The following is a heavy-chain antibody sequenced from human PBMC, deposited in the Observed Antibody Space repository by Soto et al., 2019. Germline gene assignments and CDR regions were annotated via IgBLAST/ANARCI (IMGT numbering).Heavy chain of an antibody. D-gene: IGHD5-12*01. V-gene: IGHV3-21*01. Sequence: GGSLRLSCAASGFTFSSYSMNWVRQAPGKGLEWVSSISSSSSYIYYADSVKGRFTISRDNAKNSLYLQMNSLRAEDTAVYYCARSGFGDIVATIEFNWDQFSWFDPWGQGTLVTVSS. CDR1: GFTFSSYS. J-gene: IGHJ5*02. CDR3: ARSGFGDIVATIEFNWDQFSWFDP. CDR2: ISSSSSYI.